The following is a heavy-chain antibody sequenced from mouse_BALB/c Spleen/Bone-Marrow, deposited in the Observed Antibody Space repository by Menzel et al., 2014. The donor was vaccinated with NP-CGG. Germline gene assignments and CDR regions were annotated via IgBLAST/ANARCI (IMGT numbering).Heavy chain of an antibody. J-gene: IGHJ3*01. V-gene: IGHV14-3*02. CDR3: ANYHYGSSLFAY. CDR2: IDPANGNT. Sequence: DVQLQESGAELVKPGASVKLSCTASGFNIKDTYMHWVKQRPEQGLEWIGRIDPANGNTKYDPKFQGKATITADTSSNTAYLQLSSLTSEDTAVYYCANYHYGSSLFAYWGQGTLVTVSA. D-gene: IGHD1-1*01. CDR1: GFNIKDTY.